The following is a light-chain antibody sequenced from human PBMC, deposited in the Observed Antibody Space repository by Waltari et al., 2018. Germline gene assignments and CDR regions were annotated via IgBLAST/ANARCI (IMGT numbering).Light chain of an antibody. CDR1: HSVSSSY. J-gene: IGKJ2*01. CDR2: GAS. V-gene: IGKV3-20*01. CDR3: QQYGSSPNT. Sequence: EIVLTQSPGTLSLSPWERATLSCRASHSVSSSYLAWYQQKPGQAPSLLIYGASSRATGIPDRFSGSGSGTDFTLTISRLEPEDFAVYYCQQYGSSPNTFGQGTKLEIK.